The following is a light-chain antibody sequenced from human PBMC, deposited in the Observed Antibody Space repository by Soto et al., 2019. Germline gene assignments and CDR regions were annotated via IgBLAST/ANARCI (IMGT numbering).Light chain of an antibody. CDR2: DNN. J-gene: IGLJ2*01. V-gene: IGLV1-51*01. CDR1: SSNIGNNY. Sequence: QSVLTQPPSVSAAPGQKVTISCSGSSSNIGNNYVSWYQQLPGTAPKLLIYDNNKRPSGIPDRFSGFKSGTSATLGITGLQTGDEADYYCGTWDSSLSAVVFGGGTKLTAL. CDR3: GTWDSSLSAVV.